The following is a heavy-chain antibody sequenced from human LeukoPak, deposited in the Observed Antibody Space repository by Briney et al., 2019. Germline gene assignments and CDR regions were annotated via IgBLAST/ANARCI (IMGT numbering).Heavy chain of an antibody. CDR3: ARGYSYGLDV. J-gene: IGHJ6*02. CDR1: GFTFSGYT. V-gene: IGHV3-74*01. CDR2: IYTDGTST. Sequence: GGSLRLSCAASGFTFSGYTMPWVRQAPGKGLVWISRIYTDGTSTNYADSVKGRFTISRDNAKNTLYVQMNSLRVEDTAVYYCARGYSYGLDVWGRGTTVTVSS.